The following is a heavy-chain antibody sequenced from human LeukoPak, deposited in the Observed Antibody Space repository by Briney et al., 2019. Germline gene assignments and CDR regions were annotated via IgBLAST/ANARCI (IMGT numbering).Heavy chain of an antibody. CDR1: GYTFTSYG. J-gene: IGHJ3*02. CDR3: ARGDYDILTGYTADDAFDI. CDR2: ISAYNGNT. Sequence: ASVKVSCKASGYTFTSYGISWVRQAPGRGLEWMGWISAYNGNTNYAQKLQGRVTMTTDTSTSTAYMELRSLRSDDTAVYYCARGDYDILTGYTADDAFDIWGQGTMVTVSS. V-gene: IGHV1-18*01. D-gene: IGHD3-9*01.